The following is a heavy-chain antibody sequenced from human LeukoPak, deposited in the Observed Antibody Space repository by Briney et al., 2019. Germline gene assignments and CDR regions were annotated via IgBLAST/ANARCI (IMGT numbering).Heavy chain of an antibody. CDR2: IYYSGST. CDR1: GGSISSGGYY. V-gene: IGHV4-31*03. J-gene: IGHJ4*02. Sequence: PSQTLSLTCTVYGGSISSGGYYWSWIRQHPGKGLEWIRYIYYSGSTYYNPSLKSRVTISVDTSKNQFSLKLSSVTAADTAVYYCAGTSIAYEFFDYWGQGTLVTVSS. CDR3: AGTSIAYEFFDY. D-gene: IGHD6-6*01.